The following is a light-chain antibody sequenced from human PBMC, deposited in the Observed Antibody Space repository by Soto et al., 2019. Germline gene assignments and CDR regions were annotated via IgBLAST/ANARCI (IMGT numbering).Light chain of an antibody. CDR1: RSDIGAGYS. CDR2: GDT. CDR3: QSYDSRLSESVP. Sequence: QSVLTQPPSVSGAPGQRVTICCTGTRSDIGAGYSVHWYKQIPGTAPQLLIFGDTIRASGVPDRISGSKSGSSASLAIAGLQPEDEGDYYCQSYDSRLSESVPFGGGTKLTVL. J-gene: IGLJ2*01. V-gene: IGLV1-40*01.